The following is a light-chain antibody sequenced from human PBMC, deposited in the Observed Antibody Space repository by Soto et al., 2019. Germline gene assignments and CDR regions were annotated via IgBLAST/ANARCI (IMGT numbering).Light chain of an antibody. CDR3: CSYAGSSTDV. CDR1: SSDVGSYNL. V-gene: IGLV2-23*02. CDR2: EVS. J-gene: IGLJ1*01. Sequence: QSVLTQPASVSGSPGQSITISCTGTSSDVGSYNLVSWYQQHPGKAPKLMIYEVSKRPSGVSNRFSGSKSGNTASLTISGLQAEDEADSYCCSYAGSSTDVFGTGTKVTVL.